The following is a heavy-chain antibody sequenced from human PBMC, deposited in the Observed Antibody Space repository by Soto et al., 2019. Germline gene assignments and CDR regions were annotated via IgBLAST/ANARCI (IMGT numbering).Heavy chain of an antibody. CDR3: ARRPWLSGYYDY. CDR2: IYPADSET. CDR1: GYSFFSHW. D-gene: IGHD3-22*01. V-gene: IGHV5-51*01. J-gene: IGHJ4*02. Sequence: PGESLQISCKGSGYSFFSHWIGWVRQMPGKGLEWVGIIYPADSETRYSPSFQGQVTISVDKSINTAYLRWSSLKASDTAMYYCARRPWLSGYYDYWGQGTLVTVSS.